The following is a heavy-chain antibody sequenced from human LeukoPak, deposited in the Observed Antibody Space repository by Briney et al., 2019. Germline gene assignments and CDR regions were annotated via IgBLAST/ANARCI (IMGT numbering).Heavy chain of an antibody. Sequence: GGSLRLSCAASGFTVSSNYMSWVRQAPGKGREWVSVIYSGGSTYYADSVKGRFTISRDNSKNTLYLQMNSLRAEDTAVYYCARPTLDDHYYMDVWGNGTPVTVSS. CDR2: IYSGGST. D-gene: IGHD2-2*03. J-gene: IGHJ6*03. CDR3: ARPTLDDHYYMDV. CDR1: GFTVSSNY. V-gene: IGHV3-53*01.